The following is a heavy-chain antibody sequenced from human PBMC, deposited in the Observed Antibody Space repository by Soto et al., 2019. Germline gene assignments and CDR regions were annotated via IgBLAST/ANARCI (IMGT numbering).Heavy chain of an antibody. V-gene: IGHV3-30*18. J-gene: IGHJ6*02. CDR3: AKDSGQQLVRGYYYYGMDV. CDR2: ISYDGSNK. D-gene: IGHD6-13*01. Sequence: LRLSCAASGXTFSSYGMHWVRQAPGKGLEWVAVISYDGSNKYYADSVKGRFTISRDNSKNTLYLQMNSLRAEDTAVYYCAKDSGQQLVRGYYYYGMDVWGQGTTVTVSS. CDR1: GXTFSSYG.